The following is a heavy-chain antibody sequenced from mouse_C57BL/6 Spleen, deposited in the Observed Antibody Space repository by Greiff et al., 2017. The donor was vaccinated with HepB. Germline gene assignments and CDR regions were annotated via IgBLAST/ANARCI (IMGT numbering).Heavy chain of an antibody. CDR2: IDPSDSYT. J-gene: IGHJ3*01. D-gene: IGHD2-4*01. Sequence: QVQLQQPGAELVRPGTSVKLSCKASGYTFTSYWMHWVKQRPGQGLEWIGVIDPSDSYTNYNQKFKGKATLTVDTSSSTAYMQLSSLTSEDSAVYYCARCRSTMITTGFAYWGQGTLVTVSA. CDR3: ARCRSTMITTGFAY. CDR1: GYTFTSYW. V-gene: IGHV1-59*01.